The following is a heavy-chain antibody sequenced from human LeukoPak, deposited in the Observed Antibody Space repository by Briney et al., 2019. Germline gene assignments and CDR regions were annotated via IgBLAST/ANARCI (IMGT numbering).Heavy chain of an antibody. Sequence: ASVKVSCKASGYTFTGYYMHWVRQAPGQGLEWMGWINPNSGGTNYAQKFQGRVTMTRDTSISTAYMELSRLRSDDTAVYYCARVDPYYDFWSGYLANFDYWGQGTLVTVSS. CDR3: ARVDPYYDFWSGYLANFDY. V-gene: IGHV1-2*02. D-gene: IGHD3-3*01. CDR2: INPNSGGT. J-gene: IGHJ4*02. CDR1: GYTFTGYY.